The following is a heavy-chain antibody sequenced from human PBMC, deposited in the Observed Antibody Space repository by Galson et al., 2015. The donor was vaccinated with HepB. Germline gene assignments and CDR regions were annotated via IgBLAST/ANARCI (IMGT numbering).Heavy chain of an antibody. CDR3: ARGSRGGAARSRKASFDY. J-gene: IGHJ4*02. V-gene: IGHV1-8*01. CDR2: MNPNSGNT. Sequence: SVKVSCKASGYTFTSYDINWVRQATGQGLEWMGWMNPNSGNTGYAQKFQGRVTMTRNTSISTAYMELSSLRSEDTAVYYCARGSRGGAARSRKASFDYWGQGTLVTVSS. D-gene: IGHD6-6*01. CDR1: GYTFTSYD.